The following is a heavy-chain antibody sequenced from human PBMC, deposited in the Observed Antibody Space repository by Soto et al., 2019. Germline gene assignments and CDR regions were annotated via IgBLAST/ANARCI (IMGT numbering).Heavy chain of an antibody. CDR3: ARQSRLWSGYYTEIDY. CDR1: GYSCTSYW. V-gene: IGHV5-51*01. J-gene: IGHJ4*02. Sequence: GESLKISCKGSGYSCTSYWIGWVRQMPGKGLEWMGIIYPGDSDTRYSPSFQGQVTISADKSISTAYLQWSSLKASDTAMYYCARQSRLWSGYYTEIDYWGQGTLVTVSS. D-gene: IGHD3-3*01. CDR2: IYPGDSDT.